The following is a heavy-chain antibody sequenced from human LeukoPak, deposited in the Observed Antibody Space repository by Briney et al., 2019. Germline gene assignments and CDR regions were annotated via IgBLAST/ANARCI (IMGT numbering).Heavy chain of an antibody. Sequence: SETLSLTCTVSGGSISSGSHHWSWIRQPAGEGLEWIGRIYSSGNTNYNPSLKSRVTISVDTSKNQSSLKLSSVTAADTAIYYCARGIPVAGLFDYWGQGALVAVSS. CDR2: IYSSGNT. D-gene: IGHD6-19*01. CDR3: ARGIPVAGLFDY. V-gene: IGHV4-61*02. CDR1: GGSISSGSHH. J-gene: IGHJ4*02.